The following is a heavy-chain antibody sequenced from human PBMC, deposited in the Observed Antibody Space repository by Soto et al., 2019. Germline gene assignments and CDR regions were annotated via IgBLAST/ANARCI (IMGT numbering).Heavy chain of an antibody. Sequence: SETLSLTCAVYGGSFSGYYWSWIRQPPGKGLEWIGEINHSGSTNYNPSLKSRVTISVDTSKNQFSLKLSSVTAADTAVYYCARGPGYSSGWYSKPLYYYYYYGMDVWGQGTTVTVSS. J-gene: IGHJ6*02. V-gene: IGHV4-34*01. D-gene: IGHD6-19*01. CDR1: GGSFSGYY. CDR2: INHSGST. CDR3: ARGPGYSSGWYSKPLYYYYYYGMDV.